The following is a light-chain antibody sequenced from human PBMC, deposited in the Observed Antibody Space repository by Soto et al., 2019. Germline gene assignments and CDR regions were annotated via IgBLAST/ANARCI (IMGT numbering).Light chain of an antibody. CDR3: QELNSYPRT. V-gene: IGKV1-5*01. Sequence: DIQMTQSPSTLSASVGDRVTITCRASQSISSWLAWYQQKPGKAPKLLIYDASSLESGVPSRFSGSGSGTEFTLTISSLQPEDFATYYCQELNSYPRTFGQGTKVDIK. CDR1: QSISSW. CDR2: DAS. J-gene: IGKJ1*01.